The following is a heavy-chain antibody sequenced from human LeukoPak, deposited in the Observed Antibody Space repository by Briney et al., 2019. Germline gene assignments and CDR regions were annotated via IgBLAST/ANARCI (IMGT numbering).Heavy chain of an antibody. CDR2: ISSSGSTI. Sequence: GGSLRLSCAASGFTFSSYEMKWVRQAPGKGLEWVSYISSSGSTIYYADSVKGRFTISRDNAKNSLYLQMNSLRAEDTAVYYCPRVRGNGATIISWGQGTLVTVSS. CDR3: PRVRGNGATIIS. J-gene: IGHJ5*02. V-gene: IGHV3-48*03. CDR1: GFTFSSYE. D-gene: IGHD5-12*01.